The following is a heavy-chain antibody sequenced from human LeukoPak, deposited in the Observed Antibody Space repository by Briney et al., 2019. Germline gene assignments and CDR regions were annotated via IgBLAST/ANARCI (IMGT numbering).Heavy chain of an antibody. Sequence: SETLSLTCTVSGGSISSYYWSWIRQPPGKGLEWIGYIYYSGSTNYNPPLKSRVTISVDTSKNQFSLKLSSVTAADTAVYYCARAPVALEYYFDYWGQGTLVTVSS. D-gene: IGHD3-3*01. CDR3: ARAPVALEYYFDY. CDR1: GGSISSYY. J-gene: IGHJ4*02. V-gene: IGHV4-59*01. CDR2: IYYSGST.